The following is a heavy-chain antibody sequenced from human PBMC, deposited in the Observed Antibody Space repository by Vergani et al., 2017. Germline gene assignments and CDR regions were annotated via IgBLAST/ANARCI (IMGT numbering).Heavy chain of an antibody. CDR1: GGTFSSYA. CDR3: ARDPRTGYCSSTSCYDYFDY. CDR2: IIPIFGTA. V-gene: IGHV1-69*01. Sequence: QVQLVQSGAEVKKPGSSVKVSCKASGGTFSSYAISWVRQAPGQGLEWMGGIIPIFGTANYAQKFQGRVTITADESTSTAYMELGSLRSEDTAVYYCARDPRTGYCSSTSCYDYFDYWGQGTLVTVSS. J-gene: IGHJ4*02. D-gene: IGHD2-2*01.